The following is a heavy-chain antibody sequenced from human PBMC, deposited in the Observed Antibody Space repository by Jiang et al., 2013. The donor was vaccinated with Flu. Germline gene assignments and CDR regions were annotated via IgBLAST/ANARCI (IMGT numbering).Heavy chain of an antibody. CDR1: GYTFTSYY. CDR3: ATFAGATGTFDY. D-gene: IGHD1-26*01. J-gene: IGHJ4*02. Sequence: QLLESGAEVMKPGASVKVSCRASGYTFTSYYLHWVRQAPGHGLEWMGIINPSGGSTTYSQKFQGRVIMTRDKSTSTVYMELSSLRSEDTAVYYCATFAGATGTFDYWGQGTLVTVSS. CDR2: INPSGGST. V-gene: IGHV1-46*01.